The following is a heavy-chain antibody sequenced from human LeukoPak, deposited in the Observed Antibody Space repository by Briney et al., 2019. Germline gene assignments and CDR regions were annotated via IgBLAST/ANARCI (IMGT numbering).Heavy chain of an antibody. CDR3: AREFPVNTAMDGYFDY. CDR2: ISYDGSNK. J-gene: IGHJ4*02. CDR1: GFTFSSYA. V-gene: IGHV3-30*04. D-gene: IGHD5-18*01. Sequence: GGSLRLSCAASGFTFSSYAMHWVRQAPGKGLEWVAVISYDGSNKYYADSVKGRFTISRDNSKNTLYLQMNSLRAEGTAVYYCAREFPVNTAMDGYFDYWGQGTLVTVSS.